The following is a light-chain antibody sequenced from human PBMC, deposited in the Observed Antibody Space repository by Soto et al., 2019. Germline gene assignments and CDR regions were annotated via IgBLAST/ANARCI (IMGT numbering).Light chain of an antibody. J-gene: IGKJ4*01. V-gene: IGKV3-20*01. CDR2: VAS. CDR1: QSVANSY. Sequence: EIVLTQSPGTLSLSPGERATLSCRASQSVANSYLAWYQHKPGQAPRLLIFVASSRATGLPDGFSGSGSGTDFTLTIGRLEPGDFAVYYCQQYGSSPLTVGGGAKVEI. CDR3: QQYGSSPLT.